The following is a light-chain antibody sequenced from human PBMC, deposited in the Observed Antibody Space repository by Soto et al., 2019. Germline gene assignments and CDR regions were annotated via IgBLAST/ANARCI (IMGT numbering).Light chain of an antibody. V-gene: IGKV3-20*01. J-gene: IGKJ2*01. CDR1: QSVISNY. CDR2: GAY. Sequence: EIVLTQSPDTLSLSPGEIATLSCMASQSVISNYLAWYQHKPGQAPRLLIYGAYNRATGVPDRFSGSGSGTDFTLTISRLEPEDFAVYYCQQYGGSPLYTFGQGTKLEIK. CDR3: QQYGGSPLYT.